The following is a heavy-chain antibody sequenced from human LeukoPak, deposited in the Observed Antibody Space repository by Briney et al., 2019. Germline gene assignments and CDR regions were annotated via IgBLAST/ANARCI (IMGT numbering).Heavy chain of an antibody. CDR1: SGSINGFY. CDR3: ARTVSGYYFNA. J-gene: IGHJ5*02. V-gene: IGHV4-59*01. CDR2: VAYSGAT. D-gene: IGHD5-12*01. Sequence: SETLSLTCTVSSGSINGFYWSWIRQPPGKRLEWIGCVAYSGATNYNLSFKSRVTISLDTSKTQFSLKLSSVTAADTAFYYCARTVSGYYFNAWGPGTLVTVSS.